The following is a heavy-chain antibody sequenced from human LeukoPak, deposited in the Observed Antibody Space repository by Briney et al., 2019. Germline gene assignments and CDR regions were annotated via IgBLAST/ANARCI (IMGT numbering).Heavy chain of an antibody. J-gene: IGHJ4*02. CDR3: ARDTLLMVNAMGIDY. V-gene: IGHV4-38-2*02. CDR2: IYHSGST. Sequence: SETLSLTCTVSGYSISSGYYWGWIRQPPGKGLEWIGSIYHSGSTYYNPSLKSRVTISVDTSKNQFSLRLSSVTAADTAVYYCARDTLLMVNAMGIDYWGQGTLVTVSS. D-gene: IGHD2-8*01. CDR1: GYSISSGYY.